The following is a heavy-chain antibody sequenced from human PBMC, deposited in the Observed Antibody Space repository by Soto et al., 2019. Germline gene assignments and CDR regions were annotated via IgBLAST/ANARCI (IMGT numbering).Heavy chain of an antibody. CDR3: AKGPR. J-gene: IGHJ4*02. CDR1: GFSFSNIW. CDR2: ISPDGGEI. V-gene: IGHV3-7*01. Sequence: PGGSLRLSCAASGFSFSNIWVSWVRRSPEKGPEWVASISPDGGEIYYVDSVKGRFTISRDNTRNSLYLQMNSLRAEDTAVYYCAKGPRWGQGTLVTVSS.